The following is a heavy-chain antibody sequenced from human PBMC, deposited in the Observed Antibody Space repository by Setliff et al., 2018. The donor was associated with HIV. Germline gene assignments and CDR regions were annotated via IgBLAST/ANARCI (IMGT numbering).Heavy chain of an antibody. J-gene: IGHJ6*03. CDR3: ARDDHGALMGVIIRYYYMDV. Sequence: PGGSLRLSCAASGFTFSDCSMNWVRQAPGKGLEWISYITSTGSTIYYADSVKGRFTMSRDNAKNSLYLQMNSLRAEDTAVYYCARDDHGALMGVIIRYYYMDVWGKGTTVTVSS. CDR2: ITSTGSTI. V-gene: IGHV3-48*04. D-gene: IGHD3-10*01. CDR1: GFTFSDCS.